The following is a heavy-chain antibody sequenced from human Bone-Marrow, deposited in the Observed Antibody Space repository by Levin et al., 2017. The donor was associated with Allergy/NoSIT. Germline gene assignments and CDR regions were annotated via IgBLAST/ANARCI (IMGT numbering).Heavy chain of an antibody. CDR3: ARRNTAMVIEWYGGMDV. D-gene: IGHD5-18*01. J-gene: IGHJ6*02. Sequence: ASVKVSCKASGYTFTSYDINWVRQATGQGLEWMGWMNPNSGNTGYAQKFQGRVTMTRNTSISTAYMELSSLRSEDTAVYYCARRNTAMVIEWYGGMDVWGQGTTVTVSS. CDR2: MNPNSGNT. CDR1: GYTFTSYD. V-gene: IGHV1-8*01.